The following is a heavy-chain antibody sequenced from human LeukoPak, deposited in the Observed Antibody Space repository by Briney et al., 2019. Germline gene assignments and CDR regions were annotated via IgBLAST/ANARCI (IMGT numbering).Heavy chain of an antibody. D-gene: IGHD4-11*01. V-gene: IGHV1-8*01. CDR2: MNPNSGNT. CDR1: GYTFTSYD. Sequence: ASVKVSCKASGYTFTSYDINWVRQATGQGLEWMGWMNPNSGNTGYAQKFQGRVTMTRNTSISTAYMELSSLRSEDTAVYYCAVLYSNYDNWFDPWGQGTLVTDSS. CDR3: AVLYSNYDNWFDP. J-gene: IGHJ5*02.